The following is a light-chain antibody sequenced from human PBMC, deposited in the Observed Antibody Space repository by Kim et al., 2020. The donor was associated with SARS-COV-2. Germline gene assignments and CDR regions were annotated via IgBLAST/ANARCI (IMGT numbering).Light chain of an antibody. Sequence: QSVLTQSPSASGTPGQRVTISCSGGRSNIGGNTATWYQQVPGTAPKLLIYSNDQRPSGVPDRFSGSKSGTSASLAITGLQAEDEADYYCAAWDDSLNVWVFGGGTKLTVL. CDR3: AAWDDSLNVWV. V-gene: IGLV1-44*01. CDR1: RSNIGGNT. CDR2: SND. J-gene: IGLJ3*02.